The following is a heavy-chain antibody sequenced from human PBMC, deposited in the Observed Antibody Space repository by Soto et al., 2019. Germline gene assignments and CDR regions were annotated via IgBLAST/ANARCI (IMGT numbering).Heavy chain of an antibody. CDR3: ATGSGSYYEPFDY. D-gene: IGHD3-10*01. CDR2: INPNSGGT. Sequence: ASVKVSCKASGYTFTGYYLHWVRQAPGQGLEWMGWINPNSGGTNYAQKFQDWVTMTRDTSISTAYMELSRLRSDDTAVYYCATGSGSYYEPFDYWGQGTLVTVS. CDR1: GYTFTGYY. V-gene: IGHV1-2*04. J-gene: IGHJ4*02.